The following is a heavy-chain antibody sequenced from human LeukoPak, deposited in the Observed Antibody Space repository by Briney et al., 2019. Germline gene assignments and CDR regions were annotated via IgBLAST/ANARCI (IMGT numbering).Heavy chain of an antibody. J-gene: IGHJ4*02. Sequence: GGSLTHSCAPSGLTLSSYWMPWVRQAPGKGLEWVANIKEDGSKKNHVDSVKGRFTISRDNAKNALYLQMNSLRPGDTAVYYCATPLDYLETSGYHQGGDWGQGTLVTVSS. D-gene: IGHD3-22*01. CDR2: IKEDGSKK. CDR3: ATPLDYLETSGYHQGGD. V-gene: IGHV3-7*03. CDR1: GLTLSSYW.